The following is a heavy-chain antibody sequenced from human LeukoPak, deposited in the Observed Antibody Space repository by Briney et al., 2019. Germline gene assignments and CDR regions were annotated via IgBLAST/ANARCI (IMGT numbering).Heavy chain of an antibody. Sequence: PSETLSLTCTVSGGSISSYYWGWIRQPPGKGLEWIGSIYHSGNTYYNPSLKSRVTISVDTSKNHFSLNLSPVTATDTAVDYCARGLGSSYGFFYYYYYMDVWGKGTTVSVSS. CDR2: IYHSGNT. V-gene: IGHV4-38-2*02. CDR3: ARGLGSSYGFFYYYYYMDV. D-gene: IGHD5-18*01. J-gene: IGHJ6*03. CDR1: GGSISSYY.